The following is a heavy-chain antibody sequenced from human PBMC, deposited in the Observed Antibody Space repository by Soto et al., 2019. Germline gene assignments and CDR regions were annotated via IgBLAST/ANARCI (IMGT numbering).Heavy chain of an antibody. CDR3: ARSAITLFGVVSIPPHYYSEMDV. J-gene: IGHJ6*02. V-gene: IGHV1-69*01. D-gene: IGHD3-3*01. CDR2: IIPIFGIG. CDR1: GGTFNRYA. Sequence: QVQLVQSGAEVKKPGSSVKVSCKASGGTFNRYAISWVRQAPGTGLEWMGGIIPIFGIGNDAQRFQGRVTITADESTGTAYMELSSLRSEDTGVYYCARSAITLFGVVSIPPHYYSEMDVWGQGTTVTASS.